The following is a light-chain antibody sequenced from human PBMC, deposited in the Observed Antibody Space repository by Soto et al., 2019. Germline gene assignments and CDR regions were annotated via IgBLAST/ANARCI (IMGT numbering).Light chain of an antibody. CDR1: SSNIGRNT. J-gene: IGLJ1*01. CDR2: SNN. V-gene: IGLV1-44*01. CDR3: AAWDNSLSEYV. Sequence: QSVLTQPHSASETPGQRVTISCSGSSSNIGRNTVNWYQQLPGTAPKLVIYSNNQRPSGVPDRFSGSKSGTSGSLAISGLQSEDEADYYCAAWDNSLSEYVFGTGTKVTVL.